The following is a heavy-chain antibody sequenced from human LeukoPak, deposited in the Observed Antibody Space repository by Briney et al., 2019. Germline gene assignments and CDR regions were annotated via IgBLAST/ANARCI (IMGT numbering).Heavy chain of an antibody. D-gene: IGHD1-26*01. CDR1: GFTFSSYG. CDR2: IWYDGSNK. V-gene: IGHV3-33*01. Sequence: SGGSLRLSCAASGFTFSSYGMHWVRQAPGKGLEWVAVIWYDGSNKYYADSVKGRFTISRDNSKNTLYLQMNSLRAEDTAAYYCARRPFGSKGFDYWGQGTLVTVSS. J-gene: IGHJ4*02. CDR3: ARRPFGSKGFDY.